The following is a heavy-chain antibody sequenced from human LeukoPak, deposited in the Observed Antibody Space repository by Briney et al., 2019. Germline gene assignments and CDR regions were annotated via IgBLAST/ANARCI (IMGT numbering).Heavy chain of an antibody. CDR1: GFTFNNAY. CDR3: TTDAGYTSRWYNY. D-gene: IGHD6-13*01. V-gene: IGHV3-15*01. J-gene: IGHJ4*02. Sequence: GGSLRLSCAASGFTFNNAYMCWVRQAPGKGLERVGRIKNKVDGGTIDYGAPVEGRFTISRDDSRNTLYLQMNSLKTEDTAVYYCTTDAGYTSRWYNYWGQGTLVTVSS. CDR2: IKNKVDGGTI.